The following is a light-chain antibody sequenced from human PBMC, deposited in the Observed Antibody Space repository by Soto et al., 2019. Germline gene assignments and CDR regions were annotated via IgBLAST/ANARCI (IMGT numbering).Light chain of an antibody. CDR1: SSDIGGYKY. J-gene: IGLJ1*01. V-gene: IGLV2-14*01. CDR3: SSYTSINTHV. Sequence: QSALAQPASVSGSPGQSITISCTGTSSDIGGYKYVSWYQQKPDRAPKLMIYDVSYPPSGVSDRFSGSKSGNTASLTISGLQAEDEADYYCSSYTSINTHVFGTGTKGTVL. CDR2: DVS.